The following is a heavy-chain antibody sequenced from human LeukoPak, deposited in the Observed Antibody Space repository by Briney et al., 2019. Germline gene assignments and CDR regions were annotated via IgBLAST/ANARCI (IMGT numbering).Heavy chain of an antibody. J-gene: IGHJ6*03. V-gene: IGHV3-30*02. CDR3: AKTATTVTTYFYYYYYMDV. D-gene: IGHD4-11*01. CDR2: IRYDGSNK. Sequence: PGGSLRLSCAASGFTFSSYGMHWVRQAPGKGLEWVAFIRYDGSNKYYADSVKGRFTISRDNSKNTLYLQMNSLRAEDTAVYYCAKTATTVTTYFYYYYYMDVWGKGTTVTVSS. CDR1: GFTFSSYG.